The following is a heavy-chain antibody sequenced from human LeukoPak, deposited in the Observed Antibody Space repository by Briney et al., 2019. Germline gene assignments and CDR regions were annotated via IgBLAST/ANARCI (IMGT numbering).Heavy chain of an antibody. J-gene: IGHJ5*02. Sequence: PTGTLSLTCTVSGGSISSYYMSWIRQPAGKGLEWIGRIYTSGSTKYSPSLKSGVTMSVDKSRNQFFLKMTSVTVADTAVYYCARGGASSETSSKFGNNWFDPWGQGTLVTVSS. CDR3: ARGGASSETSSKFGNNWFDP. CDR1: GGSISSYY. CDR2: IYTSGST. D-gene: IGHD1-26*01. V-gene: IGHV4-4*07.